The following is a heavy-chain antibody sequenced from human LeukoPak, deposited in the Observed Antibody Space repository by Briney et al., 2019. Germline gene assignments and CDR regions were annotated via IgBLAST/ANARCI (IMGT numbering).Heavy chain of an antibody. CDR3: ARGNFYGMDV. CDR1: GITFRSYW. V-gene: IGHV3-74*03. Sequence: GGSLRLSCSASGITFRSYWMHWVRQTPGQGLVWVSHINSEGSTTTYADSVKGRFTVSRDNAKNTLFLQMSSLRAEDTAVYFCARGNFYGMDVWGQGTTVTVSS. J-gene: IGHJ6*02. CDR2: INSEGSTT.